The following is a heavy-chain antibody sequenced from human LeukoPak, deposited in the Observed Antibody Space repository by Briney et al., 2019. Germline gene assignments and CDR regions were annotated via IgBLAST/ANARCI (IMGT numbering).Heavy chain of an antibody. CDR2: INHSGST. D-gene: IGHD3-10*01. J-gene: IGHJ5*02. CDR1: GGSFSGYY. Sequence: SETLSLTCAVYGGSFSGYYWSWIRQPPGKGLEWIGEINHSGSTNYNPSLKSRVTISVDTSKNQFSLKLSSVTAADTAVYYCARGKQMVRGVIRAKFGPWGQGTLVTVSS. CDR3: ARGKQMVRGVIRAKFGP. V-gene: IGHV4-34*01.